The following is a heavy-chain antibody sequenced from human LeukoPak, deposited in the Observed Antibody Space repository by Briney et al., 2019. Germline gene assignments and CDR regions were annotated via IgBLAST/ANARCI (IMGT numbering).Heavy chain of an antibody. V-gene: IGHV1-2*02. Sequence: ASVKVSCKASGYTFTSYGISWVRQAPGQGLEWMGWINPNSGGTNYAQKFQGRVTMTRDTSISTAYMELSRLRSDDTAVYYCARVRLISNYMDVWGKGTTVTVSS. CDR2: INPNSGGT. CDR3: ARVRLISNYMDV. CDR1: GYTFTSYG. D-gene: IGHD3-16*01. J-gene: IGHJ6*03.